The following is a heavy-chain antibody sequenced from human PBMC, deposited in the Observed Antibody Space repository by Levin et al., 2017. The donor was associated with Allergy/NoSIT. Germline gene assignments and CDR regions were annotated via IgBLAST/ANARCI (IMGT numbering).Heavy chain of an antibody. Sequence: SGPTLVKPTQTLTLTCTFSGFSLSTSAMCVSWIRQPPGKALEWLARIDWDDDKYYSTSLKTRLTISKDTSKNQVVLTMSNMDPVDAGTYYCARSSPGGYSYGHHFDYWGQGTLVTVSS. CDR2: IDWDDDK. CDR3: ARSSPGGYSYGHHFDY. J-gene: IGHJ4*02. V-gene: IGHV2-70*11. D-gene: IGHD5-18*01. CDR1: GFSLSTSAMC.